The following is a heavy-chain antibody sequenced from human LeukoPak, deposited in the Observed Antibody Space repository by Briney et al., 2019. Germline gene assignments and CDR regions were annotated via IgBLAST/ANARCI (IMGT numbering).Heavy chain of an antibody. D-gene: IGHD4-17*01. CDR2: IYSGGGT. CDR1: GFTVRNTY. J-gene: IGHJ4*02. Sequence: PEGSLRLSCAASGFTVRNTYMNWVRQAPGKGLEWVSVIYSGGGTYYAESVKGRFTISRDTSKNTLYLQMNSLRAEDTAVYYCVKDDRRYGDYGYFDHWGQGALVTVSS. CDR3: VKDDRRYGDYGYFDH. V-gene: IGHV3-66*01.